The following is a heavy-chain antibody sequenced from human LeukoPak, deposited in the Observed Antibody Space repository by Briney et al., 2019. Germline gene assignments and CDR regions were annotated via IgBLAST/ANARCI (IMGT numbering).Heavy chain of an antibody. CDR1: GFTFSSYA. CDR2: ISGSGGST. J-gene: IGHJ4*02. Sequence: GGSLRLSCSASGFTFSSYAMSWVRQAPGKGLQWVSAISGSGGSTYYADSVKGRFTISRDNSKNTLYLQMNSLRAEDTAVYFCAKSRSGSANWALQIFDNWGQGTLVTVSS. CDR3: AKSRSGSANWALQIFDN. V-gene: IGHV3-23*01. D-gene: IGHD1-1*01.